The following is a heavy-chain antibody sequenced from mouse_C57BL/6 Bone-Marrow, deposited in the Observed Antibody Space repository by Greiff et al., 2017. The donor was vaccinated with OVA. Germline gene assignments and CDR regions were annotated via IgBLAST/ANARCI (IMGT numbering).Heavy chain of an antibody. J-gene: IGHJ1*03. D-gene: IGHD2-4*01. V-gene: IGHV3-6*01. CDR2: ISYDGSN. CDR3: ARNYDDDRWYFDV. Sequence: DVQLQESGPGLVKPSQSLSLTCSVTGYSITSGYYWNWIRQFPGNKLEWMGYISYDGSNNYNPSLKNRISITRDTSKNQFFLKLNSVTTEDTATYDCARNYDDDRWYFDVWGTGTTVTVSS. CDR1: GYSITSGYY.